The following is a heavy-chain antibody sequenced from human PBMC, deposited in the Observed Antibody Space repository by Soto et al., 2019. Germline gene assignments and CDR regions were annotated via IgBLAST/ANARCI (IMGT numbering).Heavy chain of an antibody. CDR3: ARSLGGSADAFDI. J-gene: IGHJ3*02. V-gene: IGHV4-34*01. D-gene: IGHD3-10*01. Sequence: PSETLSLTCAVYGGSFSGYYWSWIRQPPGRGLEWIAEINHSGSTNCNPSLKSRVTISVDTSKNQFSLKLSSVTAADTAVYYCARSLGGSADAFDIWGQGTMVTVSS. CDR2: INHSGST. CDR1: GGSFSGYY.